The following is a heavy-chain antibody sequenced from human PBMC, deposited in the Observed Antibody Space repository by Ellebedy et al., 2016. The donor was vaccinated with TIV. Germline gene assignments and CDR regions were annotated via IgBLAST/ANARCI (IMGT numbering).Heavy chain of an antibody. Sequence: AASVKVSCKASGGTFSSYAISWARQAPGQGLEWMGGIIPIFGTANYAQKFQGRVTLTADESTSTAYMELSSLRSEDTAVYYCARVIVVVPAAKGGAFDIWGQGTMVTVSS. D-gene: IGHD2-2*01. CDR3: ARVIVVVPAAKGGAFDI. CDR2: IIPIFGTA. J-gene: IGHJ3*02. CDR1: GGTFSSYA. V-gene: IGHV1-69*13.